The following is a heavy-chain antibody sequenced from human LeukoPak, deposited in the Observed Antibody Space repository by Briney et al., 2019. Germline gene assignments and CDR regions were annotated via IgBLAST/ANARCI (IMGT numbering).Heavy chain of an antibody. Sequence: PGGSLRLSCSASGFTFTTYGMNWVRQAPGKGLEWVSGIGGSGTRTYYADSVKGRFTISRDNSQNTLYLQMSSLRAEDTAVYYCAKDRLKYTYGLTNWFDPWGQGTLVTVSS. D-gene: IGHD5-18*01. CDR3: AKDRLKYTYGLTNWFDP. CDR1: GFTFTTYG. V-gene: IGHV3-23*01. CDR2: IGGSGTRT. J-gene: IGHJ5*02.